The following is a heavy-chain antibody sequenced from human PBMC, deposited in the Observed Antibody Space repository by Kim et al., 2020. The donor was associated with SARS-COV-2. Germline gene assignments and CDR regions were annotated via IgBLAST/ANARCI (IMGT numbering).Heavy chain of an antibody. Sequence: SETLSLTCTVSGGSISSYYWSWIRQPPGKGLEWIGYIYYSGSTNYNPSLKSRVTISVDTSKNQFSLKLSSVTAADTAVYYCARAGSGLSFDYWGQGTLVTVSS. CDR2: IYYSGST. J-gene: IGHJ4*02. D-gene: IGHD3-22*01. CDR1: GGSISSYY. V-gene: IGHV4-59*13. CDR3: ARAGSGLSFDY.